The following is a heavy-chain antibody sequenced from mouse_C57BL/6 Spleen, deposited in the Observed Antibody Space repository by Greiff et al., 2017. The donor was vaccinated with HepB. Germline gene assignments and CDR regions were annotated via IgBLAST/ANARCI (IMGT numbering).Heavy chain of an antibody. J-gene: IGHJ4*01. CDR2: IDPSDSYT. CDR3: ARRILRSYAMDY. CDR1: GYTFTSYW. Sequence: QVQLKQPGAELVMPGASVKLSCKASGYTFTSYWMHWVKQRPGQGLEWIGEIDPSDSYTNYNQKFKGKSTLTVDKSSSTAYMQLSSLTSEDSAVYYCARRILRSYAMDYWGQGTSVTVSS. D-gene: IGHD1-1*01. V-gene: IGHV1-69*01.